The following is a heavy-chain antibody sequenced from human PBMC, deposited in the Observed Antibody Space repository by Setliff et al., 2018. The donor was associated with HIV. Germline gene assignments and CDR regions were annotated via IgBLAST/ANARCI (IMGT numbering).Heavy chain of an antibody. V-gene: IGHV4-61*09. CDR1: GGSISSGRYY. J-gene: IGHJ5*02. D-gene: IGHD3-10*01. CDR3: ARGNIPYISIIRGSAWLDP. Sequence: SETLSLTCTVSGGSISSGRYYWSWIRQPAGKGLEWIGHIYTGGSPNYNPSLMSRVTISIDTSKDQLSLKLNSMTAADTAFYYCARGNIPYISIIRGSAWLDPWGRGALVTVSS. CDR2: IYTGGSP.